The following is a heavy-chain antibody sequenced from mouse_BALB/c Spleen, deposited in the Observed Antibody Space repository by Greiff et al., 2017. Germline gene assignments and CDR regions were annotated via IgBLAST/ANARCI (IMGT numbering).Heavy chain of an antibody. V-gene: IGHV1-54*01. D-gene: IGHD2-4*01. CDR3: ARSRITTGYYYAMDY. CDR1: GYAFTNYL. Sequence: VQLQQSGAELVRPGTSVKVSCKASGYAFTNYLIEWVKQRPGQGLEWIGVINPGSGGTNYNEKFKGKATLTADKSSSTAYMQLSSLTSDDSAVYFCARSRITTGYYYAMDYWGQGTSVTVSS. J-gene: IGHJ4*01. CDR2: INPGSGGT.